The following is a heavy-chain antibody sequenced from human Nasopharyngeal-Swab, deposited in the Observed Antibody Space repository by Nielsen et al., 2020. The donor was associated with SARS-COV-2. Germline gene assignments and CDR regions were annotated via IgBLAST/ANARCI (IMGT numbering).Heavy chain of an antibody. V-gene: IGHV3-74*01. CDR1: GFTFSSYW. Sequence: GESLKISCAASGFTFSSYWMHWVRQAPGKGLVWVSRINSDGSSTSYADSVKGRFTISRDNAKHTLYLQMNSLRAEDTAVYYCARVRGDYDSSGYYYHDGAFDIWGQGTMVTVSS. CDR2: INSDGSST. CDR3: ARVRGDYDSSGYYYHDGAFDI. D-gene: IGHD3-22*01. J-gene: IGHJ3*02.